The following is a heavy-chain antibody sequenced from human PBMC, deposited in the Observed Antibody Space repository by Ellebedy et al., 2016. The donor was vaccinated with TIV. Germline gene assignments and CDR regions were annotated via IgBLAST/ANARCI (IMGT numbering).Heavy chain of an antibody. V-gene: IGHV6-1*01. D-gene: IGHD7-27*01. CDR3: ARDFLWAFDS. CDR1: GDSISNNRVA. J-gene: IGHJ4*02. CDR2: TYYRSKWGS. Sequence: SQTLSLTCAISGDSISNNRVAWNWIRQSPSRGLEWLGRTYYRSKWGSNYAESVKSRITINPDTSKNQFSLQLNSVSPEDTAVYYCARDFLWAFDSWGQGTLVTVSS.